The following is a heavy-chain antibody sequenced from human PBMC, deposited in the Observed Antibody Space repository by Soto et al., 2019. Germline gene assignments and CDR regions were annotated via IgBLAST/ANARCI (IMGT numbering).Heavy chain of an antibody. CDR1: GFSLSGSA. CDR3: TRPPSGSYGDDFDY. Sequence: GGSLRLSCKVSGFSLSGSAMHWVRQASGKGLEWVGHIRDKANHYATAYAASLKGRFIISRDDSQNTAYLQMSRLKADDTAVYYCTRPPSGSYGDDFDYWGQGXLVTVYS. J-gene: IGHJ4*02. CDR2: IRDKANHYAT. V-gene: IGHV3-73*01. D-gene: IGHD1-26*01.